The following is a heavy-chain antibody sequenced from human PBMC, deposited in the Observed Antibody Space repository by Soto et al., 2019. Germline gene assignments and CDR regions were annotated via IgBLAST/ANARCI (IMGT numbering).Heavy chain of an antibody. J-gene: IGHJ3*02. Sequence: GASVKVSCKVSGYTLTELSMHWVRQAPGKGLEWMGGFDPEDGETIYAQKFQGRVTMTEDTSTDTAYMELSSLRSEDTAVYYCATAKVYDFWSGYVAFDIWGQGTMVTVSS. CDR3: ATAKVYDFWSGYVAFDI. CDR2: FDPEDGET. CDR1: GYTLTELS. V-gene: IGHV1-24*01. D-gene: IGHD3-3*01.